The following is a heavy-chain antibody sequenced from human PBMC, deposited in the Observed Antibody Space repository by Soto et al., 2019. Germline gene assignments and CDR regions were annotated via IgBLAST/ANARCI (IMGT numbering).Heavy chain of an antibody. CDR3: ASEIAIAVAGTVYYYYGMDV. CDR2: IYYSGST. CDR1: GGSISSSSYY. J-gene: IGHJ6*02. D-gene: IGHD6-19*01. Sequence: SETLSLTCTVSGGSISSSSYYWGWIRQPPGKGLEWIGSIYYSGSTYYNPSLKSRVTISVDTSKNQFSLKLSSVTAADTAVYYCASEIAIAVAGTVYYYYGMDVWGQGPTVTVSS. V-gene: IGHV4-39*01.